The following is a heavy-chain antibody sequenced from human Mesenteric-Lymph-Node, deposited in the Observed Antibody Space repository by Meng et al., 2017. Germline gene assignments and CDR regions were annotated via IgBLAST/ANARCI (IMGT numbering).Heavy chain of an antibody. CDR3: ARGVPDTLYSGSYYYFDY. V-gene: IGHV4-61*01. D-gene: IGHD1-26*01. Sequence: SETLSLTCTVSGGSISSSNSYWSWIRQPPGKGLEWIGYIYYSGSTNYNPSLKSRVTISVDTSKNQFSLKLSSVTAADTAVYYCARGVPDTLYSGSYYYFDYWGQGTLVTVSS. CDR1: GGSISSSNSY. J-gene: IGHJ4*02. CDR2: IYYSGST.